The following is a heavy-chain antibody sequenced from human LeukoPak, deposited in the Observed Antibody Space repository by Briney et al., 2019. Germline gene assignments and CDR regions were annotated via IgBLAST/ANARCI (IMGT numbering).Heavy chain of an antibody. D-gene: IGHD1-26*01. V-gene: IGHV1-24*01. CDR3: ATIYSGSYYYFDY. Sequence: VASVKVSCKASGGTFSSYAISWVRQAPGKGLEWMGGFDPEDGETIYAQKFQGRVTMTEGTSTDTAYMELSSLRSEDTAVYYCATIYSGSYYYFDYWGQGTLVTVSS. J-gene: IGHJ4*02. CDR2: FDPEDGET. CDR1: GGTFSSYA.